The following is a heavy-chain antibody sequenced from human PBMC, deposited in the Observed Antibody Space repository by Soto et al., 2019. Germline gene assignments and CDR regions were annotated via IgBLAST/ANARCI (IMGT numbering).Heavy chain of an antibody. CDR3: ARITIFKDNWFDP. V-gene: IGHV3-21*01. D-gene: IGHD3-3*01. CDR2: ISSSSSYI. CDR1: GFTFSSYS. J-gene: IGHJ5*02. Sequence: GGSLRLSCAASGFTFSSYSMNWVRQAPGKGLEWVSSISSSSSYIYYADSLKGRFTISRDNAKNSLYLQMNSLRAEDTAVYYCARITIFKDNWFDPWGQGTLVTVSS.